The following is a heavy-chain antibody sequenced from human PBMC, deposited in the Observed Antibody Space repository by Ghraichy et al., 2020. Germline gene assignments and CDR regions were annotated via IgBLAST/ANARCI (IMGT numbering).Heavy chain of an antibody. CDR1: GGSISSSSYY. CDR2: IYYSGST. J-gene: IGHJ1*01. V-gene: IGHV4-39*01. Sequence: SETLSLTCTVSGGSISSSSYYWGWIRQPPGKGLEWIGSIYYSGSTYYNPSLKSRVTISVDTSKNQFSLKLSSVTAADTAVYYCASRVTRIEYFQHWGQGTLVTVSS. CDR3: ASRVTRIEYFQH. D-gene: IGHD4-17*01.